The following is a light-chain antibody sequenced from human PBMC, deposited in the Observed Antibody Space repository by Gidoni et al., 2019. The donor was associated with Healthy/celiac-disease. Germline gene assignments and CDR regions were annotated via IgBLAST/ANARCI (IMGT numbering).Light chain of an antibody. J-gene: IGKJ2*01. CDR2: LGS. CDR1: QSLLHSNGYNY. Sequence: DIVMTQSPPSLPVTPGEPASISCRSSQSLLHSNGYNYLDWYLQKPGQSPQLLIYLGSNRASGVPDRFSGSGSGTDFTLKISRVEAEDVGVYYCMQALQTHTFGQXTKLEIK. V-gene: IGKV2-28*01. CDR3: MQALQTHT.